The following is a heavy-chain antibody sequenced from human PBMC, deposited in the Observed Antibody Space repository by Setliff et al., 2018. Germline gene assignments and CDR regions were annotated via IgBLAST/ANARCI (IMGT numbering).Heavy chain of an antibody. Sequence: ASVKVSCKASGYTFTTYYMHWVRQAPGQGLEWMGVINPSDGSTTYAQKFQGRVKMTRDTSTNTVYMQLSSLRSEDTAVYSCARESTAKNFWGEYSDYWGQGTLVTVSS. CDR2: INPSDGST. J-gene: IGHJ4*02. D-gene: IGHD3-3*01. CDR1: GYTFTTYY. CDR3: ARESTAKNFWGEYSDY. V-gene: IGHV1-46*01.